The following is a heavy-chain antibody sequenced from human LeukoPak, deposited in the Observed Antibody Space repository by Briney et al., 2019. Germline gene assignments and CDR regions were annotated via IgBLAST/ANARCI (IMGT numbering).Heavy chain of an antibody. CDR3: ARDPYLSPVVSGAPRFDS. Sequence: ASVTVSCKTSGYTFTAYAINWVRQAPGQGLEWMGWINTNTGNPTYAQGFTGRLVFSLDTSVSTAYLQINSLEAEDTAVYYCARDPYLSPVVSGAPRFDSWGQGALLTVSS. CDR2: INTNTGNP. CDR1: GYTFTAYA. J-gene: IGHJ4*02. V-gene: IGHV7-4-1*02. D-gene: IGHD4-23*01.